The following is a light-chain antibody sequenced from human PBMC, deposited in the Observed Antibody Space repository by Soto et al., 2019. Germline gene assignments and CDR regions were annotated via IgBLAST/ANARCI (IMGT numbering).Light chain of an antibody. CDR2: DAS. Sequence: EIVLTQSPATLSLSPGERATLSCRASQSVSSYLAWYQHKPVQAPRLLIYDASNRATGIPARFSGSGSGTDFTLTISSLEPEDFAVYYCQQRSNWPRTFGGGTKVEIK. V-gene: IGKV3-11*01. CDR3: QQRSNWPRT. J-gene: IGKJ4*01. CDR1: QSVSSY.